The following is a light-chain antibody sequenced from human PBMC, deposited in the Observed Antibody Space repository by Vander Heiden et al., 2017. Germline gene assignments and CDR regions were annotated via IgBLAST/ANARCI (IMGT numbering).Light chain of an antibody. J-gene: IGKJ5*01. CDR1: QGISDW. CDR2: AAS. V-gene: IGKV1D-12*01. Sequence: ILTPPSPAFMSASVGDTVTITCRASQGISDWLAWYQQKPGKAPRLLIYAASTLQTGVPSRFSGSGSGTDFTLTITTVQPEDSATYYCQQAGSCPISFGQGTRLEIK. CDR3: QQAGSCPIS.